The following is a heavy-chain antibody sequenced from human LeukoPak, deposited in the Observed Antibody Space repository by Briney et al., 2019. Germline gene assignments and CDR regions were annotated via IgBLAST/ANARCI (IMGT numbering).Heavy chain of an antibody. D-gene: IGHD1-14*01. CDR3: SKRSGAGGDFGSFEY. V-gene: IGHV3-23*01. Sequence: PGGSLGLSCAASGFTFSSYAMSWVRQAPGKGLEWVSSIGVSGGNTYYADSVKGRFTISRDNSKNTLFLQMNTLRAEDTAIYYCSKRSGAGGDFGSFEYWGQGTLVTVSS. CDR2: IGVSGGNT. J-gene: IGHJ4*02. CDR1: GFTFSSYA.